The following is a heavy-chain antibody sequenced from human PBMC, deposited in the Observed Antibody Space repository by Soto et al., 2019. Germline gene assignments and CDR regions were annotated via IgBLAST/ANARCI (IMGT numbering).Heavy chain of an antibody. CDR3: PKAGLLYYCSGGYCYHFYFGF. D-gene: IGHD2-15*01. CDR2: IALDGSNK. J-gene: IGHJ4*02. CDR1: GFTFSNYD. V-gene: IGHV3-30*18. Sequence: QVQLVESGGGVIQPGRSLRLSCAASGFTFSNYDMHWVRKAPGKGLEWVAVIALDGSNKYYADSVRGRFTISRDNSKNTLYLKMYRLFADESSVYYCPKAGLLYYCSGGYCYHFYFGFWGQGTLVTVSS.